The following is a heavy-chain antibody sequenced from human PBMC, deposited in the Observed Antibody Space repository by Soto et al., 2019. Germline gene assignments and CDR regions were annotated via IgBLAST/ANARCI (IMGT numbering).Heavy chain of an antibody. Sequence: QVQLQESGPGLVKPSGTLSLTCAVSGGSISSSNWWSCVRQPPGKGLEWIGEIYHSGSTNYNPSLKSRVTIAVDKSKNQFSLNLSSVTAADTAVYYCARDATRIAAAALLDYWGQGTLVTVSS. CDR2: IYHSGST. V-gene: IGHV4-4*02. CDR1: GGSISSSNW. D-gene: IGHD6-13*01. CDR3: ARDATRIAAAALLDY. J-gene: IGHJ4*02.